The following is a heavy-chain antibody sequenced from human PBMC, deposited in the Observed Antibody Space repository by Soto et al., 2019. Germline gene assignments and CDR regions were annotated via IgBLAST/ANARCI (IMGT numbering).Heavy chain of an antibody. CDR3: ATGGHNDGNNFYHGMDV. J-gene: IGHJ6*02. V-gene: IGHV1-69*01. D-gene: IGHD3-22*01. CDR1: GGHFDRFA. Sequence: VQLVQSGAEVKKPGSSVKVSCRASGGHFDRFALSWLRQAHGQGLEWMGGIIPFLSATTYAQKFQGRVTITADESASTLYLELRSLTSDDPPVYLCATGGHNDGNNFYHGMDVLGQGATATVS. CDR2: IIPFLSAT.